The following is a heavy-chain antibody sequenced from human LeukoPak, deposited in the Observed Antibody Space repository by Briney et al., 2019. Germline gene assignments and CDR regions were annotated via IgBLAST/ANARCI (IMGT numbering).Heavy chain of an antibody. D-gene: IGHD3-22*01. CDR1: GYTFTSYG. J-gene: IGHJ4*02. CDR3: ARAHYYDSSGYYPDFDY. Sequence: GASVKVSCEASGYTFTSYGIGWVRQAPGQGLEWMGWISAYNGHANFAQNFQGRVTMTTDTSTSTAYMEVGSLRPDDTAVYYCARAHYYDSSGYYPDFDYWGQGTLVTVSS. V-gene: IGHV1-18*01. CDR2: ISAYNGHA.